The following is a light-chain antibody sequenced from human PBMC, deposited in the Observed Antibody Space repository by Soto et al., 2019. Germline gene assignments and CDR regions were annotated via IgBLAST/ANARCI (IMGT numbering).Light chain of an antibody. V-gene: IGKV3-20*01. Sequence: EIVLTQSPGTLSLSPGEGATLSCRASQSVSSNYLSWYQQKPGQPPRLLIYGASSRATDIPDRFSGSGSGTDFTLTISRLEPEDFAVYYCQQYGNSPKLTFGGGTKVEIK. CDR3: QQYGNSPKLT. CDR1: QSVSSNY. CDR2: GAS. J-gene: IGKJ4*01.